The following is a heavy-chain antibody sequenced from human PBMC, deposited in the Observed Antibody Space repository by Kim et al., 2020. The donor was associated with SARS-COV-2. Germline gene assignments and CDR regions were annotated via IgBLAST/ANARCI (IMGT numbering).Heavy chain of an antibody. CDR3: ARVLTSGWSYFDY. V-gene: IGHV3-21*01. D-gene: IGHD6-19*01. Sequence: GGSLRLSCAAAGFTFSSYSMNWVRQAPGKGLEWISSISSSGSYIYYADSMKCRFTISRDTARASLYLQMNSLRAEDTAVYSCARVLTSGWSYFDYWRQGT. CDR2: ISSSGSYI. CDR1: GFTFSSYS. J-gene: IGHJ4*02.